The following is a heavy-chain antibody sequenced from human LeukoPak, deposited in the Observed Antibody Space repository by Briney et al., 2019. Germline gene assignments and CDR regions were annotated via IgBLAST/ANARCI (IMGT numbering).Heavy chain of an antibody. V-gene: IGHV3-48*01. D-gene: IGHD3-16*02. CDR1: GFTFSSYS. CDR3: ARDRDVWGSYRLDY. J-gene: IGHJ4*02. CDR2: ISSSSTTI. Sequence: PGGSLRLSCAASGFTFSSYSMMWVRQAPGKGLEWVSYISSSSTTIHYADSVKGRFTISRDNAKNSLYLQMNSLRAEDTAVYYCARDRDVWGSYRLDYWGQGTLVTVSS.